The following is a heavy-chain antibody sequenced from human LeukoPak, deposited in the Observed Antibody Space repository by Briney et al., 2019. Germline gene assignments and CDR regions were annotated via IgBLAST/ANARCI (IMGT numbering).Heavy chain of an antibody. V-gene: IGHV1-3*01. CDR3: AGGVRYFDPLKH. CDR1: GYTFTSYA. D-gene: IGHD3-9*01. J-gene: IGHJ1*01. CDR2: INAGNGNT. Sequence: ASVKVSCKASGYTFTSYAMHWVRQAPGQRLEWMGWINAGNGNTKYSQKFQGRVTITRDTSASTAYMELSSLRSEDTAVYYCAGGVRYFDPLKHWGQGTLVTVSS.